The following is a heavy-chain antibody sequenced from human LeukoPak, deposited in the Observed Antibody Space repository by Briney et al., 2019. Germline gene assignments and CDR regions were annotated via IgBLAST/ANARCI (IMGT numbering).Heavy chain of an antibody. D-gene: IGHD4-17*01. V-gene: IGHV4-59*01. CDR1: GGSISHYY. Sequence: SETLSRTCTVSGGSISHYYWSWIRQSPGKGLEWIGYIYYSGTTNYNPSLKSRVTISVDTSRNQFSLQLRSVTAADTAVYYCAREDPQTTVPEGMNVWGQGTTVIVSS. J-gene: IGHJ6*02. CDR3: AREDPQTTVPEGMNV. CDR2: IYYSGTT.